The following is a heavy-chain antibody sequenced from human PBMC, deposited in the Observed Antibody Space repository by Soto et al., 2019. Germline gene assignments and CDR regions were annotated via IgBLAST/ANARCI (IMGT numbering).Heavy chain of an antibody. Sequence: PGGSLRLSCAASGFSFSNYWMHWVRQAPGKGLVWVSRINSDGSSTAYADFVKGRFTISRDNARNTLYLQMNSLRDEDTAVYYCAGDIRRRDGYNGNWFDPWGQGTLVTVSS. CDR2: INSDGSST. D-gene: IGHD5-12*01. CDR1: GFSFSNYW. V-gene: IGHV3-74*01. CDR3: AGDIRRRDGYNGNWFDP. J-gene: IGHJ5*02.